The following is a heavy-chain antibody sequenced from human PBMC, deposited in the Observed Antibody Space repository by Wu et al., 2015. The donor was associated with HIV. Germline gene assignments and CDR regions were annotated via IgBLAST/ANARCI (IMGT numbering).Heavy chain of an antibody. CDR1: GHTFAAYY. J-gene: IGHJ4*02. V-gene: IGHV1-2*02. D-gene: IGHD4-11*01. CDR3: ARDATPITTEFDY. CDR2: IQPSGGAT. Sequence: QVQLVQSGADVKEPGASLKVSCKASGHTFAAYYVHWVRQAPGQGLEWMGWIQPSGGATIYAEAFEGRVTVTTDTSMKTVYMELESLTSGDTAMYFCARDATPITTEFDYWGQGTLITVSS.